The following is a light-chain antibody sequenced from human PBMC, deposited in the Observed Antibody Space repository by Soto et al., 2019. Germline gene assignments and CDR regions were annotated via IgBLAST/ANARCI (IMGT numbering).Light chain of an antibody. Sequence: DIQLTQSPSFLSASVGDRVTITCRASQGINIFLAWYQQKPGKAPKLLIHTASTLESGVPSRFSGSGSGTELTLTISSLQPEDFATYYCQQLNTDPITFGQGTRLEIK. CDR2: TAS. J-gene: IGKJ5*01. V-gene: IGKV1-9*01. CDR1: QGINIF. CDR3: QQLNTDPIT.